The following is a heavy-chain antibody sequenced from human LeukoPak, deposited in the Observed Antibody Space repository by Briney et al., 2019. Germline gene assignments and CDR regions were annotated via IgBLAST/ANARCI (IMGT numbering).Heavy chain of an antibody. CDR2: ISRGSGHI. V-gene: IGHV3-11*06. Sequence: GGSLRLSCAASGFTFSDYYMSWIRQAPGKGLEWVSSISRGSGHIYYADSVKGRFTISRDNARNSLYLQMNSLRAEDTAVYYCARGTRVELPRYYYHGMDVWGQGTTVSVSS. J-gene: IGHJ6*02. CDR3: ARGTRVELPRYYYHGMDV. D-gene: IGHD3-10*01. CDR1: GFTFSDYY.